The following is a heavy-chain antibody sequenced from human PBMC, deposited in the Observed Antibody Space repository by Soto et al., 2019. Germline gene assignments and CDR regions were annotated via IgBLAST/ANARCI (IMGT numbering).Heavy chain of an antibody. CDR3: ARXKGRGQLGGNYYYALDV. Sequence: QVQLVQSGAEVLKPGSSVKLSCKTSGDTFDTXXXXXXXXXXXQXXEWMGGFIPIFRTPDYTQKFQGRVXXTXXXXXXTAXXXXXXXXSXXTXVYYCARXKGRGQLGGNYYYALDVWGQGTTVTVSS. D-gene: IGHD1-1*01. V-gene: IGHV1-69*12. J-gene: IGHJ6*02. CDR2: FIPIFRTP. CDR1: GDTFDTXX.